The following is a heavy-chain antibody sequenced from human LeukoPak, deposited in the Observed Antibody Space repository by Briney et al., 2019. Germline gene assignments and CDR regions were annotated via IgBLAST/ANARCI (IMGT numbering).Heavy chain of an antibody. V-gene: IGHV3-9*03. J-gene: IGHJ3*02. D-gene: IGHD6-19*01. CDR1: GFTFDDYA. CDR2: ISWNSGSI. CDR3: AKDIRAVAGASSAFDI. Sequence: GGSLRLSCAASGFTFDDYAMHWVRQAPGKGLEWVSGISWNSGSIGYADSVKGRFTISRDNAKSSLYLQMNSLRAEDMALYYCAKDIRAVAGASSAFDIWGQGTMVTVSS.